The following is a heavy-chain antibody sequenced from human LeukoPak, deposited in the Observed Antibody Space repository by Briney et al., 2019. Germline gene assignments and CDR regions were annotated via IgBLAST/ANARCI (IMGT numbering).Heavy chain of an antibody. CDR2: ISSSSSTI. J-gene: IGHJ5*02. Sequence: PGGSLRLSCAASGFTFSTYSMNWVRQAPGKGLEWVSYISSSSSTIYYADSVKGRFTISRDNAKNSLYLQMNSLRDEDTAVYYCARGLAAVPNWFDPWGQGTLVTVSS. CDR1: GFTFSTYS. V-gene: IGHV3-48*02. D-gene: IGHD6-13*01. CDR3: ARGLAAVPNWFDP.